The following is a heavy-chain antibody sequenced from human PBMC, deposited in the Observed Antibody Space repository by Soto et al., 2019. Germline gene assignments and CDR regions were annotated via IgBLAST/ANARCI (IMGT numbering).Heavy chain of an antibody. V-gene: IGHV3-23*01. CDR1: GFFFSSYA. J-gene: IGHJ3*02. D-gene: IGHD1-26*01. CDR2: ISGSGGST. CDR3: ARPMAVGAPDGAFDI. Sequence: GGSLRLSCAASGFFFSSYAMSWVRQAPGKGLEWVSTISGSGGSTYYADSVKGRFTISADKSISTAYLQWSSLKASDTAMYYCARPMAVGAPDGAFDIWGQGTMVTVSS.